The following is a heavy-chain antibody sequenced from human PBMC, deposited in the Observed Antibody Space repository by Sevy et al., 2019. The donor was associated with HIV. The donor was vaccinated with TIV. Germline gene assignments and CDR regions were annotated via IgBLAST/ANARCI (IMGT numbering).Heavy chain of an antibody. V-gene: IGHV1-24*01. D-gene: IGHD2-15*01. J-gene: IGHJ5*02. CDR2: LDPGNGEI. CDR3: ATVGLGYYSGSSYYQGDWFDP. Sequence: ASVKVSCKVFGYSLSKLSMHWVRQAPGKGLEWMGSLDPGNGEITYAQTLQGRATITEDTSTDTAYMELSSLTSEDTATYYCATVGLGYYSGSSYYQGDWFDPWGQGTLVTVSS. CDR1: GYSLSKLS.